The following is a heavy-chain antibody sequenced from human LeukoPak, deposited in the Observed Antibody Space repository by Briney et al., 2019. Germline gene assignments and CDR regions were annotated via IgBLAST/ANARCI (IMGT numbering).Heavy chain of an antibody. D-gene: IGHD2-2*01. CDR1: GFTFSSYA. V-gene: IGHV3-30-3*01. CDR3: ARNLPAADY. Sequence: GGSLRLSCAASGFTFSSYAMHWVRQAPGKGLEWVAVISYDGSNKYYADFVKGRFTISRDNSKNTLYLQMNSLRAEDTAVYYCARNLPAADYWGQGTLVTVSS. J-gene: IGHJ4*02. CDR2: ISYDGSNK.